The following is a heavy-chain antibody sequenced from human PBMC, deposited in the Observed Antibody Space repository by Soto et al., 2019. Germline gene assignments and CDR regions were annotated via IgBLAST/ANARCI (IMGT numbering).Heavy chain of an antibody. D-gene: IGHD4-17*01. CDR3: ARAGGTTVTGLWHFDS. CDR2: ISSSSSYT. CDR1: GFTFSDYY. V-gene: IGHV3-11*06. Sequence: GGSLRLSCAASGFTFSDYYMSWIRQAPGKGLEWVSYISSSSSYTNYADSVKGRFTISRDNAKNSLYLQMNSLRAEDTAVYYCARAGGTTVTGLWHFDSWGQGTLVTVSS. J-gene: IGHJ4*02.